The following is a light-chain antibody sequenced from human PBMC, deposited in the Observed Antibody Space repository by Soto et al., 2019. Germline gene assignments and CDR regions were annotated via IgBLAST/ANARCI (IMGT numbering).Light chain of an antibody. CDR1: QSVSSN. V-gene: IGKV3-15*01. CDR2: SAS. Sequence: EIVMTKSPATLSVSPGERATLSCRASQSVSSNLAWYQQKRGQAPRLLIYSASTRATGIAARFSGSGSGTEFTLTISSLQSEDFAVYYCQQYNDWPQTFGQGTKVDIK. CDR3: QQYNDWPQT. J-gene: IGKJ1*01.